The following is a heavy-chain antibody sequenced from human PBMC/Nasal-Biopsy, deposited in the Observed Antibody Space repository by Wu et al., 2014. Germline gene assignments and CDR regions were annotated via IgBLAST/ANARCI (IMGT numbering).Heavy chain of an antibody. Sequence: TLSLTCAVYGGSFSGYYWSWIRQPPGKGLEWIGEINHSGSTNYNPSLKSRVTISVDTSKNQFSLKLSSVTAADTAVYYCARERGDSSGWYGVKRNYFDYWGQGTLVTVSS. J-gene: IGHJ4*02. V-gene: IGHV4-34*01. D-gene: IGHD6-19*01. CDR3: ARERGDSSGWYGVKRNYFDY. CDR1: GGSFSGYY. CDR2: INHSGST.